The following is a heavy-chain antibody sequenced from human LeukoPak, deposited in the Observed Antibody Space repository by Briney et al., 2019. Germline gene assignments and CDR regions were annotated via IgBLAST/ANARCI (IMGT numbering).Heavy chain of an antibody. CDR2: INSDGSST. D-gene: IGHD6-13*01. J-gene: IGHJ4*02. Sequence: ASVKVSCKASGYTFTGYYMHWVRQAPGKGLVWVSRINSDGSSTSYADSVKGRFTISRDNAKNTLYLQMNSLRAEDTAVYYCASLAATDYWGQGTLVTVSS. CDR3: ASLAATDY. V-gene: IGHV3-74*01. CDR1: GYTFTGYY.